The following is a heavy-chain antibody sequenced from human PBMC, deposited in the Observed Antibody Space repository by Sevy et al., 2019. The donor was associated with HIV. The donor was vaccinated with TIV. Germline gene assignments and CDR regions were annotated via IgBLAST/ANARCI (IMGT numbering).Heavy chain of an antibody. CDR1: GFSFDDYV. J-gene: IGHJ6*03. V-gene: IGHV3-9*01. Sequence: GGSLRLSCAASGFSFDDYVMHWVRQAPGKDLEWVSSISWNSDKISYADSVKGRFTTSRDNAKSSLYLQLNSLRVEDTALYYCAKAGVDTAMVQWPYMDVWGKGTTVTVSS. CDR3: AKAGVDTAMVQWPYMDV. D-gene: IGHD5-18*01. CDR2: ISWNSDKI.